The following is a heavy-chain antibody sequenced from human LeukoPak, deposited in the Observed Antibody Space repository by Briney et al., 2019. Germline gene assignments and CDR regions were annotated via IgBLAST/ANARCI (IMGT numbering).Heavy chain of an antibody. V-gene: IGHV3-9*01. CDR2: ISWNSGST. CDR3: AKDNRRHYTSGPNPDSLH. D-gene: IGHD6-19*01. J-gene: IGHJ4*02. CDR1: GFIFNNYA. Sequence: GGSLRLSCAGSGFIFNNYAMHWVRQPPGKGLEWVSGISWNSGSTDYADSVKGRFTISRDNAKNSLYLQMNSLRVEDTAFYYCAKDNRRHYTSGPNPDSLHWGQGALVTVSS.